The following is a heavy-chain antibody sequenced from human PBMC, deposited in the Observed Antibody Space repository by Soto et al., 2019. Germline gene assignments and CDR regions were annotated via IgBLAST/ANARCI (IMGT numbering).Heavy chain of an antibody. Sequence: EVQLVESGGGLVKPGGSLSLSCAASGFTFSSYSMNWVRQAPGKGLEWVSSISSSSSYIYYADSVKGRFTISRDNAKNSMYLQINSLRAEDTAVYYCARESFTVTTYKGLLWDFDLWGCGTLVTVSS. CDR1: GFTFSSYS. CDR2: ISSSSSYI. V-gene: IGHV3-21*01. D-gene: IGHD4-17*01. CDR3: ARESFTVTTYKGLLWDFDL. J-gene: IGHJ2*01.